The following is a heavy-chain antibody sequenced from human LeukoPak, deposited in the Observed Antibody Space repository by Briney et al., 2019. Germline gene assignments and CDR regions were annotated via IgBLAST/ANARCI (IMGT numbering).Heavy chain of an antibody. D-gene: IGHD3-9*01. J-gene: IGHJ4*02. CDR1: GFTLSGSA. CDR3: TGQTLTGYPDY. CDR2: IRSKANSYAT. V-gene: IGHV3-73*01. Sequence: GGSLRLSCAASGFTLSGSAMHWVRQASGKGLEWVGRIRSKANSYATAYAASVKGRFTISRDDSKNTAYLQMNSLKTEDTAVYYCTGQTLTGYPDYWGQGTLVTVSS.